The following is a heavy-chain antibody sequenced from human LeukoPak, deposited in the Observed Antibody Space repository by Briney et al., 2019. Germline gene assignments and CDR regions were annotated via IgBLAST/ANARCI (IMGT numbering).Heavy chain of an antibody. CDR3: ARGATMEDAFDI. CDR2: IIPIFGTA. J-gene: IGHJ3*02. Sequence: SVKVSCKASGGTFSSYAISWVRQAPGQGLEWMGGIIPIFGTANYAQKFQGRVTITADESTSTAYMELSSLRSEDTAVYYCARGATMEDAFDIWGQGTMVTVSS. D-gene: IGHD3-10*01. V-gene: IGHV1-69*13. CDR1: GGTFSSYA.